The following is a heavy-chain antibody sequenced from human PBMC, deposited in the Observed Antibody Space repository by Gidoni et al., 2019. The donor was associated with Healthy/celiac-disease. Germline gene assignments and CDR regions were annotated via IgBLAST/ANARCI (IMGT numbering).Heavy chain of an antibody. CDR1: GYTFTGYY. CDR3: ARNWYSSSSVGWFDP. J-gene: IGHJ5*02. CDR2: INPNSGGT. D-gene: IGHD6-6*01. V-gene: IGHV1-2*04. Sequence: QVQLVQSGAEVKKPGASVKVSCKASGYTFTGYYMHWVRQAPGQGLEWMGWINPNSGGTNYAQKFQGWVTMTRDTSISTAYMELSRLRSDDTAVYYCARNWYSSSSVGWFDPWGQGTLVTVSS.